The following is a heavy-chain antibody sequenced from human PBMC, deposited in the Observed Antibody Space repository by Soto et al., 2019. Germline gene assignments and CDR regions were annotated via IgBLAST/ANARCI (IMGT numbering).Heavy chain of an antibody. D-gene: IGHD6-13*01. Sequence: NPSETLSLTCTVSGGSISTYYWSWIRQPPGKGLEWIGYINYSGRTNYNPSLKSRVTMSLDTSKNQFSLKLRSVTAADTALFYCARYAGSSWFDYWGHGTLVTVSS. CDR3: ARYAGSSWFDY. V-gene: IGHV4-59*01. CDR1: GGSISTYY. CDR2: INYSGRT. J-gene: IGHJ4*01.